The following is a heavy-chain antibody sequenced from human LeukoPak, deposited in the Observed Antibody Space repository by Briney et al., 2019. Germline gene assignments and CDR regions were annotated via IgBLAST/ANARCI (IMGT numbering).Heavy chain of an antibody. CDR2: IASDGSST. V-gene: IGHV3-74*01. J-gene: IGHJ4*02. D-gene: IGHD5-18*01. Sequence: GGSLRLSCAASGFTFSSYWMNWVRQAPGKGLVWVSRIASDGSSTTYADSVKGRFSISRDNAKNTLYLQMNSLRAEDTAVYYCAKGKYTSSHSDYWGQGTLVTVSS. CDR1: GFTFSSYW. CDR3: AKGKYTSSHSDY.